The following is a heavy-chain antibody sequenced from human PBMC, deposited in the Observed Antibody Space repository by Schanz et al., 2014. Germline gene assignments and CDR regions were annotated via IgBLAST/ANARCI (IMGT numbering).Heavy chain of an antibody. V-gene: IGHV1-18*01. CDR1: GYTFNNHG. J-gene: IGHJ3*02. CDR2: INPYDDTI. D-gene: IGHD3-3*01. CDR3: VTEKRMESGTWAKAFDI. Sequence: QVQLVQSGGEVKKPGASATVSCKASGYTFNNHGISWVRQAPGQGLEWMGWINPYDDTIDYAKKFQGRFTMTRDTSTTTVYMELSSLRSDDTAMYYCVTEKRMESGTWAKAFDIWGQGTWVTVSS.